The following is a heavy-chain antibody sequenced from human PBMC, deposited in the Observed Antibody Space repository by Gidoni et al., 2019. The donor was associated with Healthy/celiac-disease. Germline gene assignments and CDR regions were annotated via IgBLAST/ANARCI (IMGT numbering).Heavy chain of an antibody. CDR1: GFTFSSYW. V-gene: IGHV3-7*03. J-gene: IGHJ4*02. CDR3: ARVMSVYLYGSGSYYYFDY. D-gene: IGHD3-10*01. Sequence: EVQLVESGGGLVQPGGSLRLACAASGFTFSSYWMSWVCQAPGKGREWVANIKQDGSEKYYVDSVKGRFTISRDNAKNSLYLQMNSLRAEDTAVYYCARVMSVYLYGSGSYYYFDYWGQGTLVTVSS. CDR2: IKQDGSEK.